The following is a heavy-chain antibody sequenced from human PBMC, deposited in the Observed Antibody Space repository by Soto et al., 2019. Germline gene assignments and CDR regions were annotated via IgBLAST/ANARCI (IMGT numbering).Heavy chain of an antibody. CDR1: GFTFSSYG. CDR3: ARELGYCSGGSCYLWIPDYYGMDV. J-gene: IGHJ6*02. Sequence: GGSLRLSCAASGFTFSSYGMHWVRQAPGKGLEWVAVIWYDGSNKYYADSVKGRFTISRDNSKNTLYLQMNSLRAEDTAVYYCARELGYCSGGSCYLWIPDYYGMDVWGQGTTVTVSS. CDR2: IWYDGSNK. V-gene: IGHV3-33*01. D-gene: IGHD2-15*01.